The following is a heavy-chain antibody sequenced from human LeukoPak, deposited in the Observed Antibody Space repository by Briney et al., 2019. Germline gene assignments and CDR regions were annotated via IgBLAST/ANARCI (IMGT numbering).Heavy chain of an antibody. CDR1: GGTFSSYA. D-gene: IGHD3-3*01. J-gene: IGHJ5*02. Sequence: GASVKVSCKASGGTFSSYAISWVRQAPGQGLEWMGGIIPIFGTANYAQKFQGRVTITTDESTSTAYMELSSLRSEDTAVYYCARGSSEWLPPGSFDPWGQGTLVTVSS. CDR2: IIPIFGTA. V-gene: IGHV1-69*05. CDR3: ARGSSEWLPPGSFDP.